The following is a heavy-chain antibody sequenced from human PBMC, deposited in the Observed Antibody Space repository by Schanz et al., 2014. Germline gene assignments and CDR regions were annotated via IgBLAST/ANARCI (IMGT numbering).Heavy chain of an antibody. J-gene: IGHJ1*01. CDR2: ISSSGSSI. Sequence: EVQLVESGGGLVQPGGSLRLSCAASGFTVSNSYIHWVRQAPGKGLEWVSSISSSGSSIYYADSVKGRFTTSRDNGKKSMYLQMNSLRAEDTALYYCARDTAQSCIGPSCFEYFQHWGQGALVTVSS. D-gene: IGHD2-2*01. CDR1: GFTVSNSY. CDR3: ARDTAQSCIGPSCFEYFQH. V-gene: IGHV3-21*04.